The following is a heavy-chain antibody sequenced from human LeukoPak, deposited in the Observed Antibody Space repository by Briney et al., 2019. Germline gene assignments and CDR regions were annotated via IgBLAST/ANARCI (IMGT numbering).Heavy chain of an antibody. J-gene: IGHJ4*02. D-gene: IGHD1-26*01. CDR1: GFTFSSYA. V-gene: IGHV3-23*01. Sequence: GGSLRLSCAASGFTFSSYAMSWVRQTPGKGLEWVSGIRGAGDRTSYTDSVKGRFTISRDNSKNTVYLQMNSLRAEDTAVYYCAKGGGATDYWGQGTLVTVSS. CDR2: IRGAGDRT. CDR3: AKGGGATDY.